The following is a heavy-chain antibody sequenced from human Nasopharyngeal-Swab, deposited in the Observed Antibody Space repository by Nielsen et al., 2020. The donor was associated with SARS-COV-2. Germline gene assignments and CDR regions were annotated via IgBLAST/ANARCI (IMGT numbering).Heavy chain of an antibody. J-gene: IGHJ4*02. V-gene: IGHV3-49*03. CDR2: IRSKAYGGTT. CDR3: TRARGATIRFADY. Sequence: GGSLRLSCAASGFTFDDYAMSWFRQAPGKGLEWVGFIRSKAYGGTTEYAASVKGRFTISRDDSKSIAYLQMNSLKTEDTAVYYCTRARGATIRFADYWGQGTLVTVSS. D-gene: IGHD5-24*01. CDR1: GFTFDDYA.